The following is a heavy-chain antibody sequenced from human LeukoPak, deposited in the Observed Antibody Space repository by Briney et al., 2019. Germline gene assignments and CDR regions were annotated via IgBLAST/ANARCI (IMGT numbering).Heavy chain of an antibody. CDR2: ISSSGTT. CDR1: GFNFHSHE. J-gene: IGHJ3*02. Sequence: GGSLRLSCAASGFNFHSHEMNWVRQAPGKGLECVSYISSSGTTYYADSVKGRFTISRDNAKNSLYLQMNSLRAGDTAVYYCARGGYCSTTICYAMNAFDIWGQGTMVTVSS. CDR3: ARGGYCSTTICYAMNAFDI. D-gene: IGHD2-2*03. V-gene: IGHV3-48*03.